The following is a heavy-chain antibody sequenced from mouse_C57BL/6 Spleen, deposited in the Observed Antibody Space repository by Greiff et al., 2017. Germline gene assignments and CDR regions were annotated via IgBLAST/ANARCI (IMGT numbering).Heavy chain of an antibody. V-gene: IGHV1-76*01. CDR2: IYPGSGNT. D-gene: IGHD2-1*01. Sequence: VQLKQSGAELVRPGASVKLSCKASGYTFTDYYINWVKQRPGQGLEWIARIYPGSGNTYYNEKFKGKATLTAEKSSSTAYMQLSSLTSEDSAVYFCARSVYGNYVDYYAMDYWGQGTSVTVSS. CDR3: ARSVYGNYVDYYAMDY. J-gene: IGHJ4*01. CDR1: GYTFTDYY.